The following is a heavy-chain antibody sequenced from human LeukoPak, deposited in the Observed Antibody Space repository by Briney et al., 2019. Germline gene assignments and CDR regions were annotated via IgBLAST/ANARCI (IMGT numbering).Heavy chain of an antibody. CDR2: INPNSGGT. J-gene: IGHJ5*02. CDR3: ARDYYDSSGYSRFDP. CDR1: GYTFTGYY. Sequence: ALVKVSCKASGYTFTGYYMHWVRQAPGQGLEWMGWINPNSGGTDYAQKFQGRVTMTRDTSISTAYMEVSRLRSDDTAVYYCARDYYDSSGYSRFDPWGQGTLVTVSS. D-gene: IGHD3-22*01. V-gene: IGHV1-2*02.